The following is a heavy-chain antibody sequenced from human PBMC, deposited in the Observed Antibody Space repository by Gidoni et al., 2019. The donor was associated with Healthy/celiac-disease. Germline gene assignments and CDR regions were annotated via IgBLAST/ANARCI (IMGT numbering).Heavy chain of an antibody. CDR3: AREGSSSSLSIPNWFDP. J-gene: IGHJ5*02. Sequence: QVQLVQSGAEVKKPGSSVKVSCKASGGTFIRDPISWVLQAPGQGLEWMGGTIPIFGTANYAQKFQGRVTITADESTSTAYMELSSLRSEDTAVYYCAREGSSSSLSIPNWFDPWGQGTLVTVSS. V-gene: IGHV1-69*01. CDR1: GGTFIRDP. CDR2: TIPIFGTA. D-gene: IGHD6-6*01.